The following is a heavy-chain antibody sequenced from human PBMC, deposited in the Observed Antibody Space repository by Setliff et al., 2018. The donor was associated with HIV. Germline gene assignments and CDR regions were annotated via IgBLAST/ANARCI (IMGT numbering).Heavy chain of an antibody. V-gene: IGHV1-8*01. D-gene: IGHD6-19*01. CDR3: ARAGAVVGTSRPHFDD. CDR1: GYTFSSHD. CDR2: MNPGSGNT. Sequence: GASVKVSCKASGYTFSSHDINWVRQVAGQGLEWMGWMNPGSGNTGYSQKFQGRVTMTRNTSISTAYMELNSLESEHTAVYYSARAGAVVGTSRPHFDDWGQGTLVTVSS. J-gene: IGHJ4*02.